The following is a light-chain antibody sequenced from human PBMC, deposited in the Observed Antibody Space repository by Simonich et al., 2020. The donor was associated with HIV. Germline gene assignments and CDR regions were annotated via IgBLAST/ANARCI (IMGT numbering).Light chain of an antibody. CDR2: KVS. Sequence: DVVMTQSPLSLPVTLGQPASISCRSSQSLVHSDGNTYLNWYHPRPGQSPRRLIYKVSNRDSGVPDRVSGSGSDTDFTLKISRVEAEDVGIYYCMQGTLWWTFGQGTKVEIK. J-gene: IGKJ1*01. CDR1: QSLVHSDGNTY. CDR3: MQGTLWWT. V-gene: IGKV2-30*02.